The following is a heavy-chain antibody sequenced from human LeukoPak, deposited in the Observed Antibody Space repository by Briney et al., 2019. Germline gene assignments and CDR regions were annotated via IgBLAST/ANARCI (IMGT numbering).Heavy chain of an antibody. D-gene: IGHD6-19*01. J-gene: IGHJ5*02. CDR3: ARHAAVEGSSGWSPLWWFDP. V-gene: IGHV4-59*08. CDR1: GGSISGAY. Sequence: SETLSLTCTVSGGSISGAYWSWIRQPPGKGLEWIGYIYSSGITNYNPYLKSRVTISVDTSKSQFSLKLSSVTAADTAVYYCARHAAVEGSSGWSPLWWFDPWGQGTLVTVSS. CDR2: IYSSGIT.